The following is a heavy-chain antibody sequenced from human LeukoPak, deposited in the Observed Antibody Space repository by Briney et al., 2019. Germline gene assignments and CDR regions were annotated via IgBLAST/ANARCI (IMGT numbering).Heavy chain of an antibody. CDR3: ARDKGYCSSTSCYKAPFGY. CDR2: ISSSSSTI. D-gene: IGHD2-2*02. Sequence: PGGSLRLSCAASGFTFSSYSMNWVRQAPGKGLEWVSYISSSSSTIYYADSVKGRFTISRDNAKNSLYLQMNSLRAEDTAVYYCARDKGYCSSTSCYKAPFGYWGQGTLVTVSS. CDR1: GFTFSSYS. J-gene: IGHJ4*02. V-gene: IGHV3-48*01.